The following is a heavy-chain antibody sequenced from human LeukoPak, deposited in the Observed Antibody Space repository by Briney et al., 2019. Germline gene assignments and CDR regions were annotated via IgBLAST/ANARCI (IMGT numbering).Heavy chain of an antibody. CDR2: FYYSGST. CDR3: ARKRTGDQGYYFDY. CDR1: GGSINNYY. J-gene: IGHJ4*02. V-gene: IGHV4-59*01. Sequence: PSETLSLTCTVSGGSINNYYWSWIRQPPGKGLEWIGYFYYSGSTNYNPSLKTRVTISVDTSKNQFSLKVSSVTAADTAVYYCARKRTGDQGYYFDYWGQGTLVTVSS. D-gene: IGHD1-1*01.